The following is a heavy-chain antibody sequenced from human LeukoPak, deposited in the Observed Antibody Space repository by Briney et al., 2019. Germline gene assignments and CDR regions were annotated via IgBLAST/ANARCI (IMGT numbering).Heavy chain of an antibody. J-gene: IGHJ4*02. V-gene: IGHV3-30*04. CDR3: ARPTRGTLRFTELDY. D-gene: IGHD5/OR15-5a*01. CDR2: ISHDGKSK. Sequence: QSGGSLRLSCAASGLTFNTYSMHWVRQAPGKGLEWVATISHDGKSKNYADSVKGRFTISRDNSKNTLFLQMNSLRTADTAVYYFARPTRGTLRFTELDYWGQGTLVTVSS. CDR1: GLTFNTYS.